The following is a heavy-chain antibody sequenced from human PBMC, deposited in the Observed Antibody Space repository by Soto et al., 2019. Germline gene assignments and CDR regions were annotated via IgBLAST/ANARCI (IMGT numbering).Heavy chain of an antibody. D-gene: IGHD3-10*01. CDR3: ARGIGGIVRGVIVPDYYYGMDV. CDR1: GGSISSGGYS. Sequence: SETLSLTCAVSGGSISSGGYSWGWIRQPPGKGLEWIGSIYHSGSTYYNPSLKSRVTISVDRSKNQLSLKLSSVTAADTAVYYCARGIGGIVRGVIVPDYYYGMDVWGQGTTVTVSS. J-gene: IGHJ6*02. CDR2: IYHSGST. V-gene: IGHV4-30-2*01.